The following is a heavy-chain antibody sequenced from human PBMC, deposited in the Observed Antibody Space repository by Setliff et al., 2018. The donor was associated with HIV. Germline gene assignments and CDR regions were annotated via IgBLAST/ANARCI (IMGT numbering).Heavy chain of an antibody. Sequence: SETLSLTCIASGASFTDHYWSWIRQPPGKGLEWIGYVFHTGDTAYNPSLESRVTISLDRSKNQFALQMTSVTTADPAVYYCARGGVTSVWDLTDWGQGILVTVSS. D-gene: IGHD3-10*01. J-gene: IGHJ4*02. CDR3: ARGGVTSVWDLTD. V-gene: IGHV4-59*11. CDR1: GASFTDHY. CDR2: VFHTGDT.